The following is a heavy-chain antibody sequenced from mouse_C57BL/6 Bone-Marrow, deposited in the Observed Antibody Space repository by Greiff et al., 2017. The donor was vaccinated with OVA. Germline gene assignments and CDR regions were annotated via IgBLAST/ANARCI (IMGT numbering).Heavy chain of an antibody. CDR3: ARGLTEITTVVADFDV. V-gene: IGHV15-2*01. J-gene: IGHJ1*03. D-gene: IGHD1-1*01. CDR2: ILPSIGRT. Sequence: QVQLQQSGSELRSPGSSVKLSCKDFDSEVFPIAYMCWVRQKPGHGFEWIGGILPSIGRTIYGEKFEDKATLDADTLSNTAYLGLNSLTSEDSAIYYCARGLTEITTVVADFDVWGTGTTVTVSS. CDR1: DSEVFPIAY.